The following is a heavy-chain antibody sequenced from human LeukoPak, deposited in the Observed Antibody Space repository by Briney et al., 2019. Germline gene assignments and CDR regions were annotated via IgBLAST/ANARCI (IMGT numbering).Heavy chain of an antibody. CDR2: IYYSGST. CDR1: GGSISTYY. V-gene: IGHV4-59*08. J-gene: IGHJ3*02. Sequence: PSETLSLTCTVSGGSISTYYWNWIRQPPGKGLEWIGYIYYSGSTNYNPSLKSRVTISVDTSKNQFSLKLSSVTAADTAVYYCARRGYGGNSDAFDIWGQGTMVTVSS. D-gene: IGHD4-23*01. CDR3: ARRGYGGNSDAFDI.